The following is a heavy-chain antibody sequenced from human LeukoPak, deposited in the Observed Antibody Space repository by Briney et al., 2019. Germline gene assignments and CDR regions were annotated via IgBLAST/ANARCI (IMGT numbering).Heavy chain of an antibody. CDR2: IYYSGST. CDR3: ARAEQQLGNDAFHI. V-gene: IGHV4-59*12. Sequence: SETLSLTCTVSGGSISSYYWNWIRQPPGKGLEWIGYIYYSGSTNYNPSLKSRVTISVDTSKNQFSLKLSSVTAADTAVYYCARAEQQLGNDAFHIWGQGTMVTVSS. J-gene: IGHJ3*02. CDR1: GGSISSYY. D-gene: IGHD6-13*01.